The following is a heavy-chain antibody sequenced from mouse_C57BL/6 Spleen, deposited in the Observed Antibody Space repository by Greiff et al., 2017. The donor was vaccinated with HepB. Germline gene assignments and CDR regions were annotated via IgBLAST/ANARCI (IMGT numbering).Heavy chain of an antibody. Sequence: EVQLQQSGPGLVKPSQSLSLTCSVTGYSITSGYYWNWIRQFPGNKLEWMGYISYDGSNNYNPSLKNRISITRDTSKNQFFLKLNSVTTEDTATYYCAGSLYSNYFDYWGQGTTLTVSS. V-gene: IGHV3-6*01. CDR1: GYSITSGYY. CDR3: AGSLYSNYFDY. D-gene: IGHD2-5*01. J-gene: IGHJ2*01. CDR2: ISYDGSN.